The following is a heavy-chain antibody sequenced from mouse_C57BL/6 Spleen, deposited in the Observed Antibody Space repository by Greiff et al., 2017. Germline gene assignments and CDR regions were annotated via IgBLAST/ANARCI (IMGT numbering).Heavy chain of an antibody. Sequence: EVQLVESGGGLVKPGGSLKLSCAASGFTFSSYAMSWVRQTPEKRLEWVATISDGGSYTYYPDNVKGRFTISRDNAKNNLYLQMSHLKSEDTAMYYCARDRGYYFDYWGQGTTRTVSS. CDR3: ARDRGYYFDY. J-gene: IGHJ2*01. V-gene: IGHV5-4*01. CDR2: ISDGGSYT. CDR1: GFTFSSYA. D-gene: IGHD3-1*01.